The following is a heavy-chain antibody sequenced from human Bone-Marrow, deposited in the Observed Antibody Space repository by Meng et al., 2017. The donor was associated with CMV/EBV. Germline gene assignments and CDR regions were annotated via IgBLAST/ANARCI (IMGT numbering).Heavy chain of an antibody. V-gene: IGHV4-31*03. Sequence: LRLSCTVSGASINSGPYYWTWIRQDPGKGLEWIGDISHSGTTHYNPSLMSRLMISVDTSKNQFSLRLTSVTAADTAVYYCARQNYHKWFGELLVELTGNWFDPWGRGTLVTIYS. CDR1: GASINSGPYY. CDR2: ISHSGTT. J-gene: IGHJ5*02. CDR3: ARQNYHKWFGELLVELTGNWFDP. D-gene: IGHD3-10*01.